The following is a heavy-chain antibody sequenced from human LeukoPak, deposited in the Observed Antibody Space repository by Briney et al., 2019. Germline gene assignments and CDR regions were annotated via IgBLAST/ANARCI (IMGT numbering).Heavy chain of an antibody. D-gene: IGHD3-3*01. Sequence: GGSLRLSCSASGFTFSSYWMHWVRQAPGKGLVWVSRINTDGSSTSYADSVKGRFTISRDNAKNTLYLQMNSLRAEDTAVYYCAREAPYDFWSGYYSDYWGQGTLVTVSS. CDR2: INTDGSST. CDR3: AREAPYDFWSGYYSDY. J-gene: IGHJ4*02. CDR1: GFTFSSYW. V-gene: IGHV3-74*01.